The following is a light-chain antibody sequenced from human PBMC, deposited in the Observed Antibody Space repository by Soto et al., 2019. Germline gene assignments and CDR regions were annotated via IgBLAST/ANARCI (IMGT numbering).Light chain of an antibody. Sequence: EIEMTQSPSSLSVSLGDRGTMTCRASQTINFYLNWYQQKPGKAPRLLIYATSSLPSGVPARFSGSGSGTEFTLTISSLQSDDSATYYCHQYNSYSTGTFGQGTKVDIK. CDR1: QTINFY. CDR3: HQYNSYSTGT. V-gene: IGKV1-5*01. CDR2: ATS. J-gene: IGKJ1*01.